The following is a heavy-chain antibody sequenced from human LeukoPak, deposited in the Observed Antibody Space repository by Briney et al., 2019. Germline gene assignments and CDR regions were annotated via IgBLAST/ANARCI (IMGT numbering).Heavy chain of an antibody. CDR3: AKRGGYETMAAFDY. J-gene: IGHJ4*02. V-gene: IGHV3-23*01. D-gene: IGHD3-10*01. Sequence: GGSLRLSCAASGFTFNSYAMSWVRQAPGKGLEWVSAISPGGSGTYYADSVRGWFTISRDNSKNTLYLQMSSLRAEDSAVYYCAKRGGYETMAAFDYWGQGTLVTVSS. CDR1: GFTFNSYA. CDR2: ISPGGSGT.